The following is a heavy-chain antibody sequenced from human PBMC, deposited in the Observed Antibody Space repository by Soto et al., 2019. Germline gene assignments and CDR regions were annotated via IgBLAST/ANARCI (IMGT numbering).Heavy chain of an antibody. Sequence: SETLSLTCTVSGGSISSGTSYWSWIRQRPGKGLEWIGEIFYSGRFYYTPSLRGRVMVLADTSKNQFTLRLSSVTAAYTAVYYCARGLKWELRAFDIWGQGTMVTVSS. CDR1: GGSISSGTSY. J-gene: IGHJ3*02. V-gene: IGHV4-31*03. CDR3: ARGLKWELRAFDI. CDR2: IFYSGRF. D-gene: IGHD1-26*01.